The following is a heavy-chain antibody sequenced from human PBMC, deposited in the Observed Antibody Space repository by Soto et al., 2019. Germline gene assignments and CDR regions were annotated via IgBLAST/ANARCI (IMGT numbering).Heavy chain of an antibody. CDR3: ANFGVAVAGYGMDV. CDR2: ISYDGSNK. D-gene: IGHD6-19*01. Sequence: PGGSLRLSCAASGFTFSSYGMHWVRQAPGKGLEWVAVISYDGSNKYYADSVKGRFTISRDNSKNTLYMQMNSLRAEDTAVYYCANFGVAVAGYGMDVWGQGTTVTVSS. J-gene: IGHJ6*02. V-gene: IGHV3-30*18. CDR1: GFTFSSYG.